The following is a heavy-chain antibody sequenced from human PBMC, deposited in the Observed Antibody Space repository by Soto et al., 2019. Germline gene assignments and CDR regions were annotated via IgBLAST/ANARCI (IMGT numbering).Heavy chain of an antibody. CDR3: ARVGRFLNWFDP. CDR2: INHSGST. CDR1: GGSFSCYY. J-gene: IGHJ5*02. D-gene: IGHD3-10*01. V-gene: IGHV4-34*01. Sequence: SETLSLTCAVYGGSFSCYYWSWIRQPPGKGLEWIGEINHSGSTNYNPSLKSRVTISVDTSKNQFSLKLSSVTAADTAVYYCARVGRFLNWFDPWGPGTLVTVSS.